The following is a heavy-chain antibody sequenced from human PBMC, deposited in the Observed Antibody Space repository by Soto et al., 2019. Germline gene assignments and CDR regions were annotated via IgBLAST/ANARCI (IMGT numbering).Heavy chain of an antibody. CDR1: GFTFSSYS. D-gene: IGHD5-18*01. CDR3: ARALTGYSYGHSVYYYYGMDV. CDR2: ISSSSSYI. V-gene: IGHV3-21*01. J-gene: IGHJ6*02. Sequence: GGSLRLCCASSGFTFSSYSMNWVRQAPGKGLEWVSSISSSSSYIYYADSVKGRFTISRDNAKNSLYLQMNSLRAEDTAVYYCARALTGYSYGHSVYYYYGMDVWGQGTTVTVSS.